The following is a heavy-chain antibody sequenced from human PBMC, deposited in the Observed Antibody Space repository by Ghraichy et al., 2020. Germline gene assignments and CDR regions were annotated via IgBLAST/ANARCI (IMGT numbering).Heavy chain of an antibody. CDR2: IYTSGST. V-gene: IGHV4-4*07. CDR3: ARGRFVVVPAAIIDAFDI. CDR1: GGSISSYY. D-gene: IGHD2-2*02. J-gene: IGHJ3*02. Sequence: SETLSLTCTVSGGSISSYYWSWIRQPAGKGLEWIGRIYTSGSTNYNPSLKSRVTMSVDTSKNQFSLKLSSVTAADTAVYYCARGRFVVVPAAIIDAFDIWGQGTMVTVSS.